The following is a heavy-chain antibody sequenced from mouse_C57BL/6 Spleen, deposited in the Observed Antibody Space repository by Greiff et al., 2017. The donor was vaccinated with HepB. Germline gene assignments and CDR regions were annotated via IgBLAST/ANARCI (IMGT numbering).Heavy chain of an antibody. D-gene: IGHD1-1*01. V-gene: IGHV1-52*01. CDR1: GYTFTSYW. CDR3: ARLITTVVATGDYYAMDY. J-gene: IGHJ4*01. CDR2: IDPSDSDT. Sequence: QVQLQQPGAELVRPGSSVKLSCKASGYTFTSYWMHWVKQRPIQGLEWIGNIDPSDSDTHYNQKFKDKATLTVDKSSSTAYMQLSSLTSEDSAVYYCARLITTVVATGDYYAMDYWGQGTSVTVSS.